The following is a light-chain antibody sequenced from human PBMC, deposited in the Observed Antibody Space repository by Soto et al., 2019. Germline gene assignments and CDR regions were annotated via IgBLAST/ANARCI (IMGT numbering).Light chain of an antibody. CDR2: EVS. J-gene: IGLJ1*01. CDR1: SSEVGAYDS. CDR3: SSYTSTRTRV. Sequence: QSVLTQPASVSGATGQSITISFTGTSSEVGAYDSVSWYQQHPGKAPKLIIYEVSDRPSGVSTRFSGGKSDSTASLNISGLQADGEADYYCSSYTSTRTRVFGTGTKLPVL. V-gene: IGLV2-14*03.